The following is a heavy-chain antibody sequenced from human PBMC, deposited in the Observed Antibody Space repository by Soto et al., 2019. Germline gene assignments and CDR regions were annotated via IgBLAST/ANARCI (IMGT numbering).Heavy chain of an antibody. Sequence: VQLVESGGGVVQPGRSLRLSCAASGFTFSSYAMHWVRQAPGKGLEWVAVISYDGSNKYYADSVKGRFTISRDNSKNTLYLQMNSLRAEDTAVYYCARDPSLVGSSWYTPGYWGQGTLVTVSS. CDR2: ISYDGSNK. V-gene: IGHV3-30-3*01. J-gene: IGHJ4*02. CDR3: ARDPSLVGSSWYTPGY. CDR1: GFTFSSYA. D-gene: IGHD6-13*01.